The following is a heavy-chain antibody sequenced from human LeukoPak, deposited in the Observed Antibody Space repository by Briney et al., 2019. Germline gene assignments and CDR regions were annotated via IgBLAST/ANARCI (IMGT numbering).Heavy chain of an antibody. V-gene: IGHV4-59*08. CDR3: ARDYYISGSYRPFDY. CDR2: IYSSGST. CDR1: GGSISNYF. Sequence: PSETLSLTCSVSGGSISNYFWTCLRQPPGKGLEWIGYIYSSGSTYYNPSLKSRVTISVDTSKNRFSLKLTSVTAADTAVYYCARDYYISGSYRPFDYWGQGTLVTVSS. J-gene: IGHJ4*02. D-gene: IGHD3-10*01.